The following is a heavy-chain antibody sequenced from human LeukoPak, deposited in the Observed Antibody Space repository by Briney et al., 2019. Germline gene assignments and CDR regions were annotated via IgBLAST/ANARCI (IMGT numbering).Heavy chain of an antibody. CDR2: INPNSGGT. V-gene: IGHV1-2*02. D-gene: IGHD3-9*01. CDR3: ARDRGYDILTGYGWFDP. J-gene: IGHJ5*02. CDR1: GYTFTGYY. Sequence: ASVKVSCKASGYTFTGYYMHWVRQAPGQGLEWMGWINPNSGGTNYAQKFQGRVTMTRDTSISTAYMELSRLRSDDTAVYYCARDRGYDILTGYGWFDPWGQGTLVTVSS.